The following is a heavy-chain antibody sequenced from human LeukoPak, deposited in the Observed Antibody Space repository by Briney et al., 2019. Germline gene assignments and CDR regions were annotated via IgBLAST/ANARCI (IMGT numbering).Heavy chain of an antibody. CDR3: ASSDLTWGRIDY. CDR1: GYTFISYY. V-gene: IGHV1-46*01. Sequence: ASVKVSCKASGYTFISYYMHWVRQAPGQGLEWMGIINPSGGSTSYAQKFQGRVTMTRDMSTSTVYMELSNLRSEDTAVYYCASSDLTWGRIDYWGQGTLVTVSS. CDR2: INPSGGST. J-gene: IGHJ4*02. D-gene: IGHD7-27*01.